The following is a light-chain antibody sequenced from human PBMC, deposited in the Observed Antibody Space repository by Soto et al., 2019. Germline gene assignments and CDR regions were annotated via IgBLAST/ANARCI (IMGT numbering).Light chain of an antibody. CDR1: SSDVGLYNY. CDR3: SSYAGSHNLV. V-gene: IGLV2-14*01. Sequence: QSALTQPASVSGSPGQSITISCTGTSSDVGLYNYVSWYQHHPGKAPKLMIYDVSDRPSGVSNRFSGSKSGNTASLTVSGLQAVDEADYYCSSYAGSHNLVFGGGTKLTVL. CDR2: DVS. J-gene: IGLJ3*02.